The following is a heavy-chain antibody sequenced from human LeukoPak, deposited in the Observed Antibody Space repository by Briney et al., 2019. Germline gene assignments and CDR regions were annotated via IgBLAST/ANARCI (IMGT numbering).Heavy chain of an antibody. CDR3: AKDPLVDSSSWFFDY. V-gene: IGHV3-30*02. D-gene: IGHD6-13*01. CDR1: GFTFSSYG. J-gene: IGHJ4*02. CDR2: IRLDGSNK. Sequence: GSLRLSCAASGFTFSSYGMHWVRQSPGKGLEWVAFIRLDGSNKDYADSVKGRFTISRDNSKNTLYLQMNSLRAEDTAVYYCAKDPLVDSSSWFFDYWGQGTLVTVSS.